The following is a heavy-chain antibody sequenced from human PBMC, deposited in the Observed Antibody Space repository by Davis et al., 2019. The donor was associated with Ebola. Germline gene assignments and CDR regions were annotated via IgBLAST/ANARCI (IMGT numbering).Heavy chain of an antibody. Sequence: ASVKVSCKASGYTFTSYDINWVRQATGQGLEWMGWMNPNSGNTGYAQKFQGRVTMTRNTSISTAYMELSSLRSEDTAVYYCARSYIVVVPAAYYYYGMDVWGQGTTVTVSS. CDR2: MNPNSGNT. V-gene: IGHV1-8*01. CDR3: ARSYIVVVPAAYYYYGMDV. J-gene: IGHJ6*02. CDR1: GYTFTSYD. D-gene: IGHD2-2*01.